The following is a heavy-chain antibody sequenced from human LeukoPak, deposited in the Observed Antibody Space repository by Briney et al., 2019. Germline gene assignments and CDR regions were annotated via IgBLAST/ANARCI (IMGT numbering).Heavy chain of an antibody. J-gene: IGHJ5*02. D-gene: IGHD7-27*01. CDR3: ARRSPGDWFDP. Sequence: SETLSLTCTVSGDSISSGNYHWRWIRQSVGKELEWIGRIYRGVSTNYNPSLKSRLTISVDTSKNQFSLELNSVTAADTAVYYCARRSPGDWFDPWGQGTLVSVSS. CDR1: GDSISSGNYH. V-gene: IGHV4-61*02. CDR2: IYRGVST.